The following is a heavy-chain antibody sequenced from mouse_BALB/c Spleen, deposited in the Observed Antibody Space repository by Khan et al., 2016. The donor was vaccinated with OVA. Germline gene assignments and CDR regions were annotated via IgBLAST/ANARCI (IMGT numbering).Heavy chain of an antibody. V-gene: IGHV1-9*01. CDR1: GYTFNSYW. D-gene: IGHD4-1*01. CDR2: ILPGSGST. J-gene: IGHJ4*01. CDR3: ARGRLGYAMDY. Sequence: QVQLQQSGTELMKPGASVKISCKATGYTFNSYWIECVKQRPGHGLEWIGEILPGSGSTNYNEILKDKATFTAATFSTSAYIQFRSLTSEDSDVSDCARGRLGYAMDYWGKGTSVTLSS.